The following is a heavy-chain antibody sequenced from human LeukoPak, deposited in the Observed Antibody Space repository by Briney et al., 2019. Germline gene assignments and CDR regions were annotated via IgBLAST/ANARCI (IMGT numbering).Heavy chain of an antibody. D-gene: IGHD3-22*01. V-gene: IGHV4-59*13. CDR2: IYYSGST. CDR1: GGSISSYY. J-gene: IGHJ4*02. Sequence: SETLSLTCTVSGGSISSYYWNWIRQPPGKGLEWVGYIYYSGSTNYNPSLKSRVTISVDTSKNQFSLKLSSVTAADTAVYYCARGADSSGYYSIFYFDYWGQGTLVTVSS. CDR3: ARGADSSGYYSIFYFDY.